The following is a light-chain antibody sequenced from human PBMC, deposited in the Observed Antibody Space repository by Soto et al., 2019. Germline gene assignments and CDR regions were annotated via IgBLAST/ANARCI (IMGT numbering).Light chain of an antibody. CDR2: AAS. CDR1: QGISSY. J-gene: IGKJ4*01. CDR3: QQRSVWPPLT. V-gene: IGKV1-9*01. Sequence: DIQLTQSPSFLSASVGDRVTITCRASQGISSYLAWYQQKPGRAPKLLIYAASNLQSGVPSRFSGSGSGTDFTLTISSLEPEDFAVYYCQQRSVWPPLTFGGGTKVDIK.